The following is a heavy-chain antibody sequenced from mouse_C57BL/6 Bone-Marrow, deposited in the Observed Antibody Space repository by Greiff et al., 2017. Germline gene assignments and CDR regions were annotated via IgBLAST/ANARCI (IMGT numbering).Heavy chain of an antibody. D-gene: IGHD1-1*01. V-gene: IGHV1-75*01. J-gene: IGHJ2*01. CDR2: IFPGSGST. CDR1: GYTFTDYY. CDR3: ARSGTTVVSDY. Sequence: VKLLESGPELVKPGASVKISCKASGYTFTDYYINWVKQRPGQGLEWIGWIFPGSGSTYYNEKFKGKATLTVDKSSSTAYMLLSSLTSADSAVYFCARSGTTVVSDYWGQGTTLTVSS.